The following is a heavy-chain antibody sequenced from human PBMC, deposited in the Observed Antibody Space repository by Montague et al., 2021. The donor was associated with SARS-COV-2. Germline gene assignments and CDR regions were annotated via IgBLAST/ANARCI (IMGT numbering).Heavy chain of an antibody. J-gene: IGHJ4*02. Sequence: SETLPLTCTVSGGSVTSGDYYWTWIRQPPGKGLEWLGYIYYSGSTNYNPSLKSRVTISVDTSKNQFSLRLSSVTAADTAVYYCARLPYILPGYAYLDFWGQGSLVIVSS. D-gene: IGHD3-9*01. CDR3: ARLPYILPGYAYLDF. V-gene: IGHV4-61*08. CDR2: IYYSGST. CDR1: GGSVTSGDYY.